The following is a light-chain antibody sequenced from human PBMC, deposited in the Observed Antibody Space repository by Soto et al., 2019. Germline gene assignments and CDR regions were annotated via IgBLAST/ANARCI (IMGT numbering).Light chain of an antibody. J-gene: IGKJ1*01. CDR2: DAS. CDR1: QDINKN. V-gene: IGKV1-33*01. Sequence: DIQMTQPPSSLSASVGDRVTITCQASQDINKNLIWYQQKPGKAPKLLIYDASDLETGVPSRFSGSGSGTGFTFTISSLQPDDFATYYCQHYNSYSEACGQGTKGDI. CDR3: QHYNSYSEA.